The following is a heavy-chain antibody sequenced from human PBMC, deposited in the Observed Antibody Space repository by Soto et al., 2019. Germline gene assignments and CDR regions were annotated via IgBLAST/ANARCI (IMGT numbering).Heavy chain of an antibody. D-gene: IGHD2-15*01. J-gene: IGHJ6*02. CDR2: IIPIFGTA. CDR3: ARAVVAATFYYYYGMDV. CDR1: GGTFSSYA. V-gene: IGHV1-69*01. Sequence: QVQLVQSGAEVKKPGSSVKVSCKASGGTFSSYAISWVRQAPGQGLEWMGGIIPIFGTANYAQKFQGRVTITADESTTTAYMELSSLRSEDTAVYYCARAVVAATFYYYYGMDVWGQGTTVTVSS.